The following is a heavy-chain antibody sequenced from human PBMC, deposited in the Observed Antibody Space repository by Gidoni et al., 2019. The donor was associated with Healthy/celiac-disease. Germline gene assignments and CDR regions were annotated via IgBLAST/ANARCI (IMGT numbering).Heavy chain of an antibody. CDR2: ISYDGSNK. CDR1: GFTFSSYA. D-gene: IGHD3-3*01. J-gene: IGHJ4*02. Sequence: QVQLVESGGGVVQPGRSLRLSCAASGFTFSSYAMHWVRQAPGKGLGWVAVISYDGSNKYYADSVKGRFTISRDNSKNTLYLQMNSLRAEDTAVYYCARGNYDFWSGYPYWGQGTLVTVSS. CDR3: ARGNYDFWSGYPY. V-gene: IGHV3-30-3*01.